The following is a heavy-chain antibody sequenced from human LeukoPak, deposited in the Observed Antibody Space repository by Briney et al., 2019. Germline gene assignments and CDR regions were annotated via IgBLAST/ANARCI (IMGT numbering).Heavy chain of an antibody. CDR1: GYTFTGYY. CDR3: ASLSIPYYYYYMDV. Sequence: GASVKVSCRASGYTFTGYYMHWVRQAPGQGLEWMGWINPNSGGTNYAQKFQGRVTMTRDTSISTAYMELSRLRSDDTAVYYCASLSIPYYYYYMDVWGKGTTVTVSS. CDR2: INPNSGGT. J-gene: IGHJ6*03. V-gene: IGHV1-2*02. D-gene: IGHD6-6*01.